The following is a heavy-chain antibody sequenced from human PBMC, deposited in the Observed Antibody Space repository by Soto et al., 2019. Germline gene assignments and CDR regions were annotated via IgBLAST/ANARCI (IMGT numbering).Heavy chain of an antibody. CDR2: IIPIFGTA. D-gene: IGHD6-13*01. CDR3: ARSTEQLVFNWFDP. V-gene: IGHV1-69*13. Sequence: ASVKVSCKASGGTFSSYAISWVRQAPGQGLEWMGGIIPIFGTANYAQKFQGRVTITADESTSTAYMELSSLRSEDTAVYYCARSTEQLVFNWFDPWGQGTLVTVSS. CDR1: GGTFSSYA. J-gene: IGHJ5*02.